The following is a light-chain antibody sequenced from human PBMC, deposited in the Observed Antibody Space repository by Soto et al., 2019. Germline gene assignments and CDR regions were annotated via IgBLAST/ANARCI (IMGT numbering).Light chain of an antibody. CDR2: DVT. J-gene: IGLJ2*01. V-gene: IGLV2-14*01. CDR1: TNDVGGYTY. CDR3: CSFTTSSTVV. Sequence: QSALTQPASVSGSPGPSITISCTGTTNDVGGYTYVSWYQQHPGKAPKLIISDVTNRPSGVSNRFSGSKSGNTASLTISGLQTEDEADYYCCSFTTSSTVVFGGGTKVTVL.